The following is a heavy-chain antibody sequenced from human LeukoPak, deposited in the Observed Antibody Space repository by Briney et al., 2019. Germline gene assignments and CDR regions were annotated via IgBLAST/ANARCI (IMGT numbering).Heavy chain of an antibody. Sequence: ASVKVSCKASGYTFTGYYMHWVRQAPGQGLEWMGRINPNSGGTNYAQKFQGRVTMTRDTSISTAYMELSRLRSDDTAVYYCARDRSSSSWYSDFDYWGQGTLVTVSS. CDR3: ARDRSSSSWYSDFDY. J-gene: IGHJ4*02. V-gene: IGHV1-2*06. CDR2: INPNSGGT. CDR1: GYTFTGYY. D-gene: IGHD6-13*01.